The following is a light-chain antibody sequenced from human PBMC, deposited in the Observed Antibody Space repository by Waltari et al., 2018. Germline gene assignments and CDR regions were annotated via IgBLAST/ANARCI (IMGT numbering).Light chain of an antibody. J-gene: IGKJ2*01. V-gene: IGKV3-20*01. Sequence: ERATLSCRASQSVANNYLGWYQQKPGQPPRLLIYAVSFRATGIPDRFSGSGSGADFTLTIDRLEPEDFAVYYCQHYGDSPDTFGQGTRLQIK. CDR2: AVS. CDR3: QHYGDSPDT. CDR1: QSVANNY.